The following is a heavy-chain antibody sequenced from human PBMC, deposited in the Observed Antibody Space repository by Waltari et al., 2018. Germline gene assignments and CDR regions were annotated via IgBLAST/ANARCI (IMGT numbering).Heavy chain of an antibody. Sequence: EIQLVQSGAEVKKPGATVKISCKVSGYTFNDYYMQWVQQAPGKGLEWMGLVVPEDDETISAEKFQGRVTRTADTSTDTAYIELRSLRPEDKAVYYCATAWAPRLVAAAGTDACDIWGQGTMVTVSS. CDR1: GYTFNDYY. CDR3: ATAWAPRLVAAAGTDACDI. CDR2: VVPEDDET. J-gene: IGHJ3*02. V-gene: IGHV1-69-2*01. D-gene: IGHD6-13*01.